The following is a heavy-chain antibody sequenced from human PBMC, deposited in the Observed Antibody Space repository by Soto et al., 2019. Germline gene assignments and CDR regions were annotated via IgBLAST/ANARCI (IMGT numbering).Heavy chain of an antibody. Sequence: GGSLRLSCAASGFTFSDYYMSWIRQAPGKGLEWVSSITSIGSTTYYTDSVKGRFTISRDNAKNSLYLQMNSLRAEDTAVYYCARERYSYGPYYFDYWGQGTLVTVSS. D-gene: IGHD5-18*01. CDR1: GFTFSDYY. V-gene: IGHV3-11*01. CDR3: ARERYSYGPYYFDY. CDR2: ITSIGSTT. J-gene: IGHJ4*02.